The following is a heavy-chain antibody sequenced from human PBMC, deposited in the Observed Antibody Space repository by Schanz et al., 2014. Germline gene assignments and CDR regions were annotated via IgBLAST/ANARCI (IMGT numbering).Heavy chain of an antibody. CDR2: IYNSGSA. Sequence: QLQLQESGPGLVKPSETLSLTCTVSGGSIRRSTYYWGWIRQPPGKGLEWVASIYNSGSAYYGPPLRTRVSIPVETSKTQFSLRLNPVTASDTAVYYCVRQLLWFGESGVDTWGQGTLVVVSS. CDR3: VRQLLWFGESGVDT. CDR1: GGSIRRSTYY. D-gene: IGHD3-10*01. V-gene: IGHV4-39*01. J-gene: IGHJ5*02.